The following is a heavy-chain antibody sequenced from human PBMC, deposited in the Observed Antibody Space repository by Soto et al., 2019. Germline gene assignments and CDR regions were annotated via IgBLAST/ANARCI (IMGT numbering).Heavy chain of an antibody. Sequence: SETLSLTCTVSGGSISSYYWSWIRQPPGKGLEWIGYIYYSGSTNYNPSLKSRVTISVDTSKNQFSLKLSSVTAADTAVYYCARAVGYGSGSYYNDYFDYWGQGTLVTVSS. V-gene: IGHV4-59*08. CDR1: GGSISSYY. J-gene: IGHJ4*02. CDR2: IYYSGST. D-gene: IGHD3-10*01. CDR3: ARAVGYGSGSYYNDYFDY.